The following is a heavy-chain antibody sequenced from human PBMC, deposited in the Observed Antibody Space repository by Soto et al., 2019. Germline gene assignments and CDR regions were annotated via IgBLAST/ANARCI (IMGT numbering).Heavy chain of an antibody. CDR3: TRWSSDNWFDP. Sequence: GESLKISCQGSGYSFTSYWITWVRQMPGKGLEWMGRIDPRNSYTNYSPSFRGQVTMSIDKSITTAYLQWTSLKASDTTMYYCTRWSSDNWFDPWGQGTLVTVSS. CDR1: GYSFTSYW. CDR2: IDPRNSYT. D-gene: IGHD3-10*01. J-gene: IGHJ5*02. V-gene: IGHV5-10-1*04.